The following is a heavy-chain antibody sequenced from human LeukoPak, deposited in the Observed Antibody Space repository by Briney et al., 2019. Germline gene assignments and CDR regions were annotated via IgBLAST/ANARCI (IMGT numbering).Heavy chain of an antibody. J-gene: IGHJ4*02. CDR2: ISGSAGST. V-gene: IGHV3-23*01. Sequence: EGSLRLSCAASGFTFSSYAMSWVRQAPGKGLEWVSSISGSAGSTYYADSVRGRFTISRDNSKNTLYLQMNSLRAEDTAVYYCAKVEGIYIFDYWGQGTLVTVSS. CDR1: GFTFSSYA. D-gene: IGHD6-13*01. CDR3: AKVEGIYIFDY.